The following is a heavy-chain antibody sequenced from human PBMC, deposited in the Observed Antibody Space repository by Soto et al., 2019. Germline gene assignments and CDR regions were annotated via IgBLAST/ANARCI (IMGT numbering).Heavy chain of an antibody. V-gene: IGHV4-34*01. Sequence: PSQTVSLTCAVYGGSFSGYYWSWIRQPPGKGLEWIGEINHTASTNYNPSLKSRVTISVDTSKNQFSLKLSSVAAADTAVYYCARVRIVVVPAAILSYYYYGMDVGGQATTV. J-gene: IGHJ6*02. CDR2: INHTAST. D-gene: IGHD2-2*02. CDR1: GGSFSGYY. CDR3: ARVRIVVVPAAILSYYYYGMDV.